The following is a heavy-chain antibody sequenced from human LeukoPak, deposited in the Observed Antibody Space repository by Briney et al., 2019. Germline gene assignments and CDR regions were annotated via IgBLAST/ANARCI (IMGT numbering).Heavy chain of an antibody. CDR2: IYYSGST. Sequence: PSETLSLTCTVSDDSVSSGCWSWIRQPPGKGLEWIGYIYYSGSTNYNPSLKSRVTISVDTSKNQFSLKLSSVTAADTAVYYCARLEGYDSSGYYLDYWGQGTLVTVSS. J-gene: IGHJ4*02. D-gene: IGHD3-22*01. V-gene: IGHV4-59*08. CDR1: DDSVSSGC. CDR3: ARLEGYDSSGYYLDY.